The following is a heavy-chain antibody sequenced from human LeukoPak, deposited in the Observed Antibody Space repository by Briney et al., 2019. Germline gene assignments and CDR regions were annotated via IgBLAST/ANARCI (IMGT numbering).Heavy chain of an antibody. CDR3: ARAGWGYDFWSGYYTSPPSWFDP. J-gene: IGHJ5*02. CDR2: IYYSGST. D-gene: IGHD3-3*01. Sequence: SETLSLTCTVSGGFISSYYWSWIRQPPGKGLKWIGYIYYSGSTNYNPSLKSRVTISVDTSKNQFSLKLSSVTAADTAVYYCARAGWGYDFWSGYYTSPPSWFDPWGQGTLVTVSS. V-gene: IGHV4-59*01. CDR1: GGFISSYY.